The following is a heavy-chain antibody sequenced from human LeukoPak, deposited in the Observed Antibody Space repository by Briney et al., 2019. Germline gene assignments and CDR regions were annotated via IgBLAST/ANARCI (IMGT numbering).Heavy chain of an antibody. CDR1: GGSFSGYY. CDR2: INHSGST. CDR3: ARGPHTGVNYYDSSGYYY. J-gene: IGHJ4*02. V-gene: IGHV4-34*01. Sequence: YETLSLTCAVYGGSFSGYYWSWIRQPPGKGLEWIGEINHSGSTNYNPSLKSRVTISVDTSKNQFSLKLSSVTAADTAVYYCARGPHTGVNYYDSSGYYYWGQGTLVTVSS. D-gene: IGHD3-22*01.